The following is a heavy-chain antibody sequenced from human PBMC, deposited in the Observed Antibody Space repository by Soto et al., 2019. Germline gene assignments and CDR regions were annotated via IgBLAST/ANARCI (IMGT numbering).Heavy chain of an antibody. Sequence: EVQLLESGGGLVQPGGALRLSLAASGFTFSSFCMTWVRPAPGKGLEWVSFSSATGAGTYYADSVKGRFTISRDNSKNTLYLQMTSLRADDTAVYYCAKDRRAGGNYGFYSDFWGQGALVIVSS. V-gene: IGHV3-23*01. CDR1: GFTFSSFC. CDR2: SSATGAGT. J-gene: IGHJ4*02. CDR3: AKDRRAGGNYGFYSDF. D-gene: IGHD1-7*01.